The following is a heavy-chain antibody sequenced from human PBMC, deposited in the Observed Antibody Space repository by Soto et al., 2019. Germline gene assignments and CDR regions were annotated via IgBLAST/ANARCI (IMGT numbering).Heavy chain of an antibody. V-gene: IGHV1-2*02. CDR3: ARGGGVGVAGSAAFDM. J-gene: IGHJ3*02. CDR1: GYPVTAYY. D-gene: IGHD3-3*01. CDR2: INPATGAA. Sequence: QLHLVQSGAVVKKPGASVTVSCSASGYPVTAYYMHWVRQAPGRGLEWMGGINPATGAAKYTQTFQGRVTMSTDTSTSTVFIELSGLTSGDTAVFYCARGGGVGVAGSAAFDMWGQGTLVTVSS.